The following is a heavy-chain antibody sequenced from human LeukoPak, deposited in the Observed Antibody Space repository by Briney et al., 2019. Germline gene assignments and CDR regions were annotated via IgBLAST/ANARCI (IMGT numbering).Heavy chain of an antibody. CDR1: GFTASTSY. Sequence: GGSLRLSCAASGFTASTSYMTWVRQAPGKGLEWVSAFSGSGGSTYYADSVKGRFTISRDNSKNMLYLQMNGLRAEDTALYYCAKDLECGAFVW. J-gene: IGHJ3*01. CDR3: AKDLECGAFV. CDR2: FSGSGGST. D-gene: IGHD3-3*01. V-gene: IGHV3-23*01.